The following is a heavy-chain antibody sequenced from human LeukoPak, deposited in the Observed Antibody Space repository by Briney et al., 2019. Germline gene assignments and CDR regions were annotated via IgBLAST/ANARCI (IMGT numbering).Heavy chain of an antibody. Sequence: GESLQISCKASGYSFTKYWIVWVRQMPGKGLEWMGFIYPVVYVARYSPSFQGQVSISADKSVSTAHLQWSSLKASDTAIYYCARLGVSTLGGVIVSSYFFDYWGQGTLVTVSS. V-gene: IGHV5-51*01. CDR2: IYPVVYVA. D-gene: IGHD3-16*02. CDR1: GYSFTKYW. J-gene: IGHJ4*02. CDR3: ARLGVSTLGGVIVSSYFFDY.